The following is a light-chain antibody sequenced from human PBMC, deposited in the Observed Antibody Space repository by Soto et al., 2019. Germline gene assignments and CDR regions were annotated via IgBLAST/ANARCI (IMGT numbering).Light chain of an antibody. J-gene: IGLJ2*01. CDR1: SSNIGSNT. Sequence: QSVLTQPPSASGTPGQRFTISCSGSSSNIGSNTVNWYQQLPGTAPKLLIYSNNQRPSGVPDRFSGSKSGTSASLAISGLQSEDEADYYCAAWDYSLNGVVVGGGTKLTVL. CDR2: SNN. V-gene: IGLV1-44*01. CDR3: AAWDYSLNGVV.